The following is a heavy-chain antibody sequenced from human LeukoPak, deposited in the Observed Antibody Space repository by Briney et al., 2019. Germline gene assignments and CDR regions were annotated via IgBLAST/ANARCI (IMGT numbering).Heavy chain of an antibody. J-gene: IGHJ3*02. V-gene: IGHV3-11*04. CDR3: AREEPPATYYYDSTAYFLRDDTFDI. CDR2: IYSSSSSI. CDR1: GFTFSDYY. D-gene: IGHD3-22*01. Sequence: GGALRLSCAASGFTFSDYYMSWIRQAPGQGLDRVSYIYSSSSSINYADSVKGRFTISRDDAKNSLYLQMNSLRAEDTAVYYCAREEPPATYYYDSTAYFLRDDTFDIWGQGTMVTVSS.